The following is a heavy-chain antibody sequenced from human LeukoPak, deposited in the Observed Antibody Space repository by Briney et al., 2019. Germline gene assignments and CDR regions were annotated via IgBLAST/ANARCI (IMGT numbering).Heavy chain of an antibody. CDR2: ISYDGSNK. Sequence: GRSLRLSCAASGFTFSSYGMHWVRQAPGKGLERVAVISYDGSNKYYADSVKGRFTISRDNSKNTLYLQMNSLRAEDTAVYYCAKDSGYGSSEMADYWGQGTLVTVSS. D-gene: IGHD3-10*01. J-gene: IGHJ4*02. CDR3: AKDSGYGSSEMADY. CDR1: GFTFSSYG. V-gene: IGHV3-30*18.